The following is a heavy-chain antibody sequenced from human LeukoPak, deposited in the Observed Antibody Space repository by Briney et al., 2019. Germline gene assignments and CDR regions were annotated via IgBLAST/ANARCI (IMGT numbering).Heavy chain of an antibody. V-gene: IGHV3-23*01. CDR2: ISGGGGST. D-gene: IGHD3-10*01. CDR3: AKDPWQRGSGSYLFDY. Sequence: GGSLRLSCAASGFTFSSYAMSWVRQAPGKGLEWVSAISGGGGSTYYADSVKGRFTISRDNSKNTLYLQMNSLRAEDTAVYYCAKDPWQRGSGSYLFDYWGQGTLVTASS. CDR1: GFTFSSYA. J-gene: IGHJ4*02.